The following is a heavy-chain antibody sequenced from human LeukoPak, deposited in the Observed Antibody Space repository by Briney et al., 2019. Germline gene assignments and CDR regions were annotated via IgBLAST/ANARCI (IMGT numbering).Heavy chain of an antibody. V-gene: IGHV3-74*01. D-gene: IGHD6-13*01. Sequence: GGSLRLSCAASGFTFSTYWMHWVRQAPGKGLVWVSRINSDGSSTSYADSVKGRFTISRDNARNTLYLQMNGLRAEDTAVYYCARVFRIPGISSDYWGQGTLVTVSS. CDR2: INSDGSST. CDR3: ARVFRIPGISSDY. J-gene: IGHJ4*02. CDR1: GFTFSTYW.